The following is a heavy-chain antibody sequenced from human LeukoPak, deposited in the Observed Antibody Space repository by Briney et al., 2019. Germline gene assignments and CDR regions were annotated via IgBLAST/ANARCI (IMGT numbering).Heavy chain of an antibody. CDR1: GGSISSCGYY. V-gene: IGHV4-31*03. Sequence: SETLSLTCTVSGGSISSCGYYWSWIRQHPGKGLEGIGYIYYSGSTYYNPSLKSRVTISVDTSKNQFSLKLSSVTAADTAVYYCARFLGSGSYYNPRDYWGQGTLVTASS. D-gene: IGHD3-10*01. J-gene: IGHJ4*02. CDR2: IYYSGST. CDR3: ARFLGSGSYYNPRDY.